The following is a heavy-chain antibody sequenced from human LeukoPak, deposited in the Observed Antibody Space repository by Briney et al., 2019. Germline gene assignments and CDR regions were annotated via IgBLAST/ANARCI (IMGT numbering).Heavy chain of an antibody. CDR2: IYYSGST. Sequence: SETLSLTCTASGGSISSYYWSWIRQPPGKGLEWVGDIYYSGSTNYNPSLKSRVTISVDTSKNQFSLKLSSVTAADTAVYYCARAKGSSLNWFDPWGQGTLVTVSS. V-gene: IGHV4-59*01. CDR1: GGSISSYY. D-gene: IGHD6-13*01. J-gene: IGHJ5*02. CDR3: ARAKGSSLNWFDP.